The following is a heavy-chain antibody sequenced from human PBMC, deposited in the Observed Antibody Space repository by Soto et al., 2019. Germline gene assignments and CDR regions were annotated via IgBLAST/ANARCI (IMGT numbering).Heavy chain of an antibody. V-gene: IGHV1-18*04. CDR1: GYTFTSYG. Sequence: ASVKVSCKASGYTFTSYGISWVRQAPGQGLEWMGWISAYNGNTNYAQKLQGRVTMTTDTSTSTTYMELRSLRSDDTAVYYCARARGSGSNPWFDPWGQGTLVTVSS. J-gene: IGHJ5*02. CDR3: ARARGSGSNPWFDP. D-gene: IGHD3-10*01. CDR2: ISAYNGNT.